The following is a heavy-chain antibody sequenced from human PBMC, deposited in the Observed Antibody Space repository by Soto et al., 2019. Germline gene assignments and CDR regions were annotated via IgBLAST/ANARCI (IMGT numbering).Heavy chain of an antibody. CDR3: ARTHSSYYYGMDV. J-gene: IGHJ6*02. D-gene: IGHD6-19*01. Sequence: ASVKVSCKASGYTFTSCGISWVRQAPGQGLEWMGWISAYNGNTNYAQKLQGRVTMTIDTSTSTAYMELRSLRSDDTAVYYCARTHSSYYYGMDVWGQGTTVTVSS. CDR2: ISAYNGNT. CDR1: GYTFTSCG. V-gene: IGHV1-18*01.